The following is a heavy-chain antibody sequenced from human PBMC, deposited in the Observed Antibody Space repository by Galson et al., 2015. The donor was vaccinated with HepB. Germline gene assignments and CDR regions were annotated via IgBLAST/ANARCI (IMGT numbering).Heavy chain of an antibody. CDR3: ARALHTGYYNSYYFDY. V-gene: IGHV1-69*13. J-gene: IGHJ4*02. D-gene: IGHD3-9*01. Sequence: SVKVSCKASGGTFSSYAISWVRQAPGQGLEWMGGIIPIFGTANYAQKFQGRVTITADESTSTAYMELSSLRSEDTAVYYCARALHTGYYNSYYFDYWGQGTLVTVSS. CDR2: IIPIFGTA. CDR1: GGTFSSYA.